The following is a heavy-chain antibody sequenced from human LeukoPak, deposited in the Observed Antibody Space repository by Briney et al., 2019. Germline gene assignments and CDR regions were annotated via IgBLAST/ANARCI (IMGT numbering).Heavy chain of an antibody. CDR2: ISGSSSAI. J-gene: IGHJ4*02. D-gene: IGHD5-24*01. V-gene: IGHV3-48*02. CDR3: ARGEKATIEY. Sequence: PGGSLRLSCAASGFTFSPYSMNWVRQAPGKGLEWVSYISGSSSAIYYADSVKGRFTISRDNAKNSLYLQVNSLRDEDTAVYYCARGEKATIEYWGQGTLVTVSS. CDR1: GFTFSPYS.